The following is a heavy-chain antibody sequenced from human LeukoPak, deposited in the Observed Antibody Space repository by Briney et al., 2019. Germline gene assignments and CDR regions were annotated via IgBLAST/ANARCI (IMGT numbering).Heavy chain of an antibody. Sequence: NPGGSLRLSCAASGFTFSSYAMSWVRQAPGKGLEWVSAISGSGGSTYYADSVKGRFTISRDNSKNTLYLQMSSLRAEDTAVYYCAKGQSSGWRSVELDYWGQGTLVTVSS. D-gene: IGHD6-19*01. CDR3: AKGQSSGWRSVELDY. V-gene: IGHV3-23*01. CDR1: GFTFSSYA. CDR2: ISGSGGST. J-gene: IGHJ4*02.